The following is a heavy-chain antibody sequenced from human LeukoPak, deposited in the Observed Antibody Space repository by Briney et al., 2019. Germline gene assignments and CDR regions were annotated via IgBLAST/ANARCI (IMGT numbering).Heavy chain of an antibody. J-gene: IGHJ4*02. Sequence: PSETLSLTCTVSGGSVSSYYWSWIRQTPEKGLEWIGYMSYSGSTNYNPSLKSRVTMSVDTSKNQFSLKLSSVTAADTAVYYCARTIPLQRTDYYPTRTYRGSLDSWGQGTLLTVSS. CDR1: GGSVSSYY. V-gene: IGHV4-59*02. D-gene: IGHD3-10*01. CDR2: MSYSGST. CDR3: ARTIPLQRTDYYPTRTYRGSLDS.